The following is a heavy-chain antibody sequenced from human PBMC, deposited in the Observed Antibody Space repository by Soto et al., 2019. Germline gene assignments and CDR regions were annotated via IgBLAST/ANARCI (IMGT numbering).Heavy chain of an antibody. Sequence: GGSLRLSCAASGFTFSSYGMHWVRQAPGKGLEWVAVISYDGSNKYYADSVKGRFTISRDNSKNTLYLQMNSLRAEDTAVYYCAKGGMQRFLEWLRNYYGMDVWGQGTTVTVSS. J-gene: IGHJ6*02. CDR3: AKGGMQRFLEWLRNYYGMDV. V-gene: IGHV3-30*18. CDR1: GFTFSSYG. CDR2: ISYDGSNK. D-gene: IGHD3-3*01.